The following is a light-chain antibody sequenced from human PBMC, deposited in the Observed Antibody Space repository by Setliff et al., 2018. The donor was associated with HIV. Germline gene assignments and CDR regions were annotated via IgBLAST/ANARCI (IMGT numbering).Light chain of an antibody. CDR1: SSDIGRYNY. V-gene: IGLV2-14*03. J-gene: IGLJ1*01. CDR3: CSYARGSTYV. CDR2: DVS. Sequence: QSVLTQPASVSGSPGQSITISCTGTSSDIGRYNYVSWYQQYPGKGPTLVIFDVSERPSGVSNRFSGSKSGNTASLIISGLQPDDDADYYCCSYARGSTYVFGSGTKVTVL.